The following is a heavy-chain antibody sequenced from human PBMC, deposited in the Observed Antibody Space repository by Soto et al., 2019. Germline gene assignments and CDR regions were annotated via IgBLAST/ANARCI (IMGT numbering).Heavy chain of an antibody. Sequence: GPLLPACSASGFTFSEYSMHWVRQAPGKGLQYVSTISSDGDITYYADSVKGRFTISRDNSKNTLYLQMNSLRPEDTAVYYCVKVSTFYDILTGYYSTNFFDPWGQGTMVTVPS. V-gene: IGHV3-64D*06. J-gene: IGHJ5*02. CDR1: GFTFSEYS. D-gene: IGHD3-9*01. CDR3: VKVSTFYDILTGYYSTNFFDP. CDR2: ISSDGDIT.